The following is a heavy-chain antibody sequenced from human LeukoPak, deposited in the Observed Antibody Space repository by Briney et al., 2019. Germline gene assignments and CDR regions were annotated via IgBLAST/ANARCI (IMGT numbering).Heavy chain of an antibody. Sequence: PPETLSLTCAVYGGSFSGYYWSWIRQPPGKGLEWIGEINHSGSTNYNPSLKSRVTISVDTSKNQFSLKLSSVTAADTAVYYCARRISGDYGNWLDPWGQGTLVTVSS. J-gene: IGHJ5*02. CDR3: ARRISGDYGNWLDP. CDR1: GGSFSGYY. V-gene: IGHV4-34*01. CDR2: INHSGST. D-gene: IGHD4-17*01.